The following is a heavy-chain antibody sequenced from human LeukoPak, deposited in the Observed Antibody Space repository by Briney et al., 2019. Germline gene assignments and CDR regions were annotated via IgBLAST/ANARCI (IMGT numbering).Heavy chain of an antibody. J-gene: IGHJ4*02. V-gene: IGHV3-48*02. CDR3: AREPLDY. Sequence: PGGSLRLSCAAYGFTFSSYSMNLVRQAPGKGLEWVSYISSSSSTISYADSVRGRFTISRDNAKNSLYLQMNSLRDEDTAVYYCAREPLDYWGQGTLVTVSS. CDR2: ISSSSSTI. CDR1: GFTFSSYS.